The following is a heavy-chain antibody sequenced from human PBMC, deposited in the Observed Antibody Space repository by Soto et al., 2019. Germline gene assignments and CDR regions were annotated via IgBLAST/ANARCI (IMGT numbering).Heavy chain of an antibody. J-gene: IGHJ6*02. CDR3: ARDNVVVVAANYYGMDV. CDR2: ISYDGSNK. D-gene: IGHD2-15*01. V-gene: IGHV3-30-3*01. Sequence: QVQLVESGGGVVQPGRSLRLSCAASGFTFSSYAMHWVRQAPGKGLEWVAVISYDGSNKYYADSVKGRFTISRDNSKNTLYLQMNSLRAEDTAVYYCARDNVVVVAANYYGMDVWGQGTTVTVSS. CDR1: GFTFSSYA.